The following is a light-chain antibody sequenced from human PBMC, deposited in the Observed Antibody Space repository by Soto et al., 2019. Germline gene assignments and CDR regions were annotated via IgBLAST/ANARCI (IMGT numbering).Light chain of an antibody. J-gene: IGKJ4*01. Sequence: DIQMTQSPSTLSASVTDRVTITCRASQSISIWLAWYQQKPGKAPKLLIYDASSLESGVPSRFSGGGSGTEFTLTITSLQPDDFATYYCQQYNGYFGGGTKVEIK. CDR3: QQYNGY. CDR2: DAS. CDR1: QSISIW. V-gene: IGKV1-5*01.